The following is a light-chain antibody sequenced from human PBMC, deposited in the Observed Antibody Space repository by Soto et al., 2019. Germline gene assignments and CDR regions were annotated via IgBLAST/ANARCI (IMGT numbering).Light chain of an antibody. V-gene: IGKV3-20*01. CDR1: QSVSSSY. Sequence: EIVLTQSPGTLSLSPVERAPLSCRASQSVSSSYLAWYQRKPGQAPRLLIYGASSRATGIPDRFSGSGSGTDFTLTISRLEPEDFAVYYCQKYGSSSLTXGQGTRLEIK. CDR2: GAS. J-gene: IGKJ5*01. CDR3: QKYGSSSLT.